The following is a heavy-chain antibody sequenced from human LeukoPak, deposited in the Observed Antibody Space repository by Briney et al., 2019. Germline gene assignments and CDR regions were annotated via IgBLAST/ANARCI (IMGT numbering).Heavy chain of an antibody. V-gene: IGHV3-30*02. D-gene: IGHD3-16*01. Sequence: GWSLRLSCTASGFTISTYDMHWVRQAPGKGLQWVTFIRYDGNSESYADSVKGRFIISRDNPKNTLYLQMNSLRAEDTALYFCAKDLTYTSQGGSDSWGQGTLVIVSS. CDR3: AKDLTYTSQGGSDS. CDR1: GFTISTYD. J-gene: IGHJ4*02. CDR2: IRYDGNSE.